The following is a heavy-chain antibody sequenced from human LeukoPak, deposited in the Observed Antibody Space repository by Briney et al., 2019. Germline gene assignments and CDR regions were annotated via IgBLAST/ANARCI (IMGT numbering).Heavy chain of an antibody. J-gene: IGHJ6*02. CDR2: ISSNGGST. CDR3: ARDLYSSSWYSLNYYYGMDV. D-gene: IGHD6-13*01. CDR1: GFTFSSYA. V-gene: IGHV3-64*01. Sequence: GGSLRLSCAASGFTFSSYAMHWVRQAPGKGLEYVSAISSNGGSTYYANSVKGRFTISRDNSKNTLYLQMGSLRAEDMAVYYCARDLYSSSWYSLNYYYGMDVWAKGPRSPSP.